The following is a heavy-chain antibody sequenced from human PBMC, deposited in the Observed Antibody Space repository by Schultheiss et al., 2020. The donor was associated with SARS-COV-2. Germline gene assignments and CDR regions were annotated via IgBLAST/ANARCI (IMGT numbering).Heavy chain of an antibody. J-gene: IGHJ6*02. CDR3: ARRGYYYGMDV. CDR1: GFTFSSYW. V-gene: IGHV3-74*01. CDR2: INSDGSST. Sequence: GGSLRLSCAASGFTFSSYWMHWVRQAPGKGLVWVSRINSDGSSTSYADSVKGRFTISRDNAKNTLYLQMNSLRAEDTAVYYCARRGYYYGMDVWGQGTTVTVSS.